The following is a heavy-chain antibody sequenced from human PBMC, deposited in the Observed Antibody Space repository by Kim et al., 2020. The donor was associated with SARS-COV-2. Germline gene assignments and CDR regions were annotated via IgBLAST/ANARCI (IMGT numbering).Heavy chain of an antibody. D-gene: IGHD3-10*01. Sequence: GGSLRLSCAASGFTFSSYGMHWVRQAPGKGLEWVADISYDGSNKYYADSVKGRFTISRDNSENTLYLQMNSLRAEDTAVYYCARDRAASWSTRGPFDNWGQGTLVTVSS. V-gene: IGHV3-33*05. CDR3: ARDRAASWSTRGPFDN. CDR1: GFTFSSYG. J-gene: IGHJ4*02. CDR2: ISYDGSNK.